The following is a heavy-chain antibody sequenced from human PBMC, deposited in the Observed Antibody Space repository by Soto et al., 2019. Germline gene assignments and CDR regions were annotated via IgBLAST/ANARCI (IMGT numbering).Heavy chain of an antibody. CDR2: ISAYNGNT. J-gene: IGHJ4*02. D-gene: IGHD3-16*02. CDR3: ARDVGSYYDYIWGSYRPYYFDY. Sequence: ASVKVSCKASGYTFTSYGISWVRQAPGQGLEWMGWISAYNGNTNYAQKLQGRVTMTTDTSTSTAYMELRSLRSDDTAVYYCARDVGSYYDYIWGSYRPYYFDYWGQGTLVTVSS. CDR1: GYTFTSYG. V-gene: IGHV1-18*01.